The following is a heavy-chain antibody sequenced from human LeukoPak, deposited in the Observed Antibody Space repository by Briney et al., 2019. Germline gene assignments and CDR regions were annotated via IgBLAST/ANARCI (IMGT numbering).Heavy chain of an antibody. J-gene: IGHJ5*02. CDR2: INHGGST. CDR3: ARDNPANWFDP. D-gene: IGHD1-14*01. Sequence: SETLSLTCAVYGGSFSGYYWSWIRQPPGKGLEWIGEINHGGSTNYNPSLKSRVTISVDTSKNQFSLRLSSVTAADTAIYYCARDNPANWFDPWGQGTLVTVSS. V-gene: IGHV4-34*01. CDR1: GGSFSGYY.